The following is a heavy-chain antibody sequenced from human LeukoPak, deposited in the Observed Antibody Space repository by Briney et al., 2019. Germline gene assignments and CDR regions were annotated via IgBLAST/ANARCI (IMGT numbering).Heavy chain of an antibody. J-gene: IGHJ4*02. CDR2: ISSSGSTI. Sequence: GGSLRLSCAASGFTFSSYEMNWVRQAPGKGLEWVSYISSSGSTIYYADSVKGRFTISRDNAKNSLYLQMNSLRAEDTAVYYCARAVGGYYYYFDYWGQGTLVTISS. V-gene: IGHV3-48*03. D-gene: IGHD3-22*01. CDR3: ARAVGGYYYYFDY. CDR1: GFTFSSYE.